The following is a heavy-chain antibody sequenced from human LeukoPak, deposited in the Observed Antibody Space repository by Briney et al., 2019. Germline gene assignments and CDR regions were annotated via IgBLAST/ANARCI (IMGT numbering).Heavy chain of an antibody. V-gene: IGHV1-2*02. CDR1: GYTFTGYY. Sequence: ASVKVSCKASGYTFTGYYMHWVRQAPGQGLEWMGWINPNSGGTNYAQKFQGRVTMTRDTSISTAYMELSRLRSDDTAVYYCARDGGRVELRGYYYMDVWGKGTTVTVSS. CDR2: INPNSGGT. J-gene: IGHJ6*03. CDR3: ARDGGRVELRGYYYMDV. D-gene: IGHD1-7*01.